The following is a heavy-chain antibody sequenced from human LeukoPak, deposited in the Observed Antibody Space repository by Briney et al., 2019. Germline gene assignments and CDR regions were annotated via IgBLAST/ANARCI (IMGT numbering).Heavy chain of an antibody. CDR2: ISAYNGNT. J-gene: IGHJ3*02. V-gene: IGHV1-18*01. Sequence: ASVKVSCKASGYTFTSYSITWVRQAPGQGLEWMGWISAYNGNTKYAQKLQGGVTMTTDTSTSTAYMELRSLRSDDTAVYYCVSGIYYYDSSGYLDAFDIWGQGTMVTVSS. CDR3: VSGIYYYDSSGYLDAFDI. D-gene: IGHD3-22*01. CDR1: GYTFTSYS.